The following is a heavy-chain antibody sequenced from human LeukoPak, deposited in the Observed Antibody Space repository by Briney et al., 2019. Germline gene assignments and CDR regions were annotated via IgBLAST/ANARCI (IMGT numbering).Heavy chain of an antibody. Sequence: NPSETLSLTCTVSGGSISSYYWSWIRQPAGKGLEWIGGIYTSGSTNYNPSLKSRVTISVDRSKNQFSLKLSSVTAADTAVYYCAREGSNCSSTSCFPPWGQGTLVTVSS. D-gene: IGHD2-2*01. CDR2: IYTSGST. CDR1: GGSISSYY. V-gene: IGHV4-4*07. CDR3: AREGSNCSSTSCFPP. J-gene: IGHJ5*02.